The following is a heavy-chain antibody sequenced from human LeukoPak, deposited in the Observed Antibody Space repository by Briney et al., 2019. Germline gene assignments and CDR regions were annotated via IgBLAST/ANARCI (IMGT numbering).Heavy chain of an antibody. CDR1: GYTFSDYY. CDR3: AVAPGDY. J-gene: IGHJ4*02. Sequence: ASVKVSCKASGYTFSDYYIHWVRQAPGQGLEWMGWINPNSDYTFYAQKFQGRVTLTRDTSISTVYMELTTLTSDDTALYYCAVAPGDYWGQGTLVSVS. D-gene: IGHD2-21*01. CDR2: INPNSDYT. V-gene: IGHV1-2*02.